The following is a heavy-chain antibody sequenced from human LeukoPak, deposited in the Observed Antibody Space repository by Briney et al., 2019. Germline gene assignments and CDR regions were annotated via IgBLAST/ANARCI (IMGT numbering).Heavy chain of an antibody. CDR2: IYYSGST. Sequence: SETLSLTCTVSGGSISSYYWSWIRQPPGKGLEWIGYIYYSGSTNYNPSLKSRVTISVDTSKNQFSLKLSSVTAADTAVYYCAGGDMYYYGSGSNPLGDAFDIWGQGTMVTVSS. J-gene: IGHJ3*02. D-gene: IGHD3-10*01. V-gene: IGHV4-59*01. CDR1: GGSISSYY. CDR3: AGGDMYYYGSGSNPLGDAFDI.